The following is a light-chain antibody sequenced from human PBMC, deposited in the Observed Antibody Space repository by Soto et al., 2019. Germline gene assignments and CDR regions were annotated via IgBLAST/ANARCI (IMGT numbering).Light chain of an antibody. J-gene: IGLJ3*02. CDR2: NNN. CDR1: RTNIGNNA. Sequence: QSVLTQPPSASGTPGQRVTISCSGSRTNIGNNAVSWYQQHPGTAPKLLIYNNNPRPSGVPGRFSGSESGTSASLAISGLQSEDEADDYCAAWDDSLNARGVFGGGTKLTVL. CDR3: AAWDDSLNARGV. V-gene: IGLV1-44*01.